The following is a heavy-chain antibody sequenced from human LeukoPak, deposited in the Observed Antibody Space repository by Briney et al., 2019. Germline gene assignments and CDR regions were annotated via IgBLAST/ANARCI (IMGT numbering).Heavy chain of an antibody. CDR1: GGSISSGGYY. V-gene: IGHV4-31*03. CDR2: IYYSGST. J-gene: IGHJ4*02. CDR3: ARGPGYGDYRVHYYFDY. Sequence: SETLSLTCTVSGGSISSGGYYWSWIRQRPGKGLEWIGYIYYSGSTYYNPSLKSRVTISVDTSKNQFSLKLSSVTAADTAVYYCARGPGYGDYRVHYYFDYWGQGTLVTVSS. D-gene: IGHD4-17*01.